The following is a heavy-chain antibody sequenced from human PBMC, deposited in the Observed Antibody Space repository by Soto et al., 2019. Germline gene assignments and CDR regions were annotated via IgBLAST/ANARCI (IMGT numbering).Heavy chain of an antibody. CDR2: ISAYNGNT. J-gene: IGHJ4*02. Sequence: GASVKVSCKASGYTFTSYGISWVRQAPGQGLEWMGWISAYNGNTNYAQKLQGRVTMTTDTSTSTAYMELRSLRSDDTAVYYCARVKPPSWLEHHFDYWGQGTLVTVSS. CDR1: GYTFTSYG. D-gene: IGHD5-18*01. CDR3: ARVKPPSWLEHHFDY. V-gene: IGHV1-18*01.